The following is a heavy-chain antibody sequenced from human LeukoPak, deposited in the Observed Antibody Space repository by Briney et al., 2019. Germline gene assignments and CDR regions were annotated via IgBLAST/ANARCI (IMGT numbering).Heavy chain of an antibody. CDR1: GVSINHNY. CDR3: AGGTFDGPLYGTYWYFHV. CDR2: VYSNGNT. V-gene: IGHV4-59*01. Sequence: SETLSLTCTVSGVSINHNYWSWIRQPPGKGLEWIGYVYSNGNTNFNPPLKSRLTMSIDTSKNQFSLKVTSVTAADTAVYYCAGGTFDGPLYGTYWYFHVWGRGALVTVSS. J-gene: IGHJ2*01. D-gene: IGHD1-14*01.